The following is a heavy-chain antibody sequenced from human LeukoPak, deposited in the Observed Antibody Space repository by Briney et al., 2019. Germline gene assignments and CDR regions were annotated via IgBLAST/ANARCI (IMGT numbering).Heavy chain of an antibody. J-gene: IGHJ5*02. CDR1: GYTFTGYY. D-gene: IGHD2-15*01. Sequence: GASVKVSCKASGYTFTGYYLHWVRQAPGQGLEWMGWINPNSGGTNYAQKFQGRVTMTRNTSISTAYMELSSLRSEDTAVYYCARNTGYCSGGSCPNWFDPWGQGTLVTVSS. V-gene: IGHV1-2*02. CDR2: INPNSGGT. CDR3: ARNTGYCSGGSCPNWFDP.